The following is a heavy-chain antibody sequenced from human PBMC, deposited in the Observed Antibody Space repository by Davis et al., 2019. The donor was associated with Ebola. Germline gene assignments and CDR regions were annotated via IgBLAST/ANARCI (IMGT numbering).Heavy chain of an antibody. Sequence: ASVKVSCKASGYTFTAYHMHWVRQAPGQGLEWMGRMNPLSGGTNYAQQFQGRVTMIRDTSISTAYMELSRLTYDDTAVYYCARLCSSSCPNDYWGQGTLVTISS. V-gene: IGHV1-2*06. D-gene: IGHD6-13*01. CDR3: ARLCSSSCPNDY. J-gene: IGHJ4*02. CDR1: GYTFTAYH. CDR2: MNPLSGGT.